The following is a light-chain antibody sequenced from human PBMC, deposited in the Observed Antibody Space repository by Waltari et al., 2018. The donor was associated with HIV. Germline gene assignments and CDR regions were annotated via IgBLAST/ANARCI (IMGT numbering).Light chain of an antibody. J-gene: IGLJ1*01. CDR2: RNN. V-gene: IGLV1-47*01. Sequence: QSVLTQPPSASGTPGQRVTIPCSGSSSNIGSNYVYSYQQLPGTAPKLLIYRNNQRPSGVPDRFSGSKSGTSASLAISGVRSEDEADYYCAAWDDSLLYVFGTGTKVTVL. CDR3: AAWDDSLLYV. CDR1: SSNIGSNY.